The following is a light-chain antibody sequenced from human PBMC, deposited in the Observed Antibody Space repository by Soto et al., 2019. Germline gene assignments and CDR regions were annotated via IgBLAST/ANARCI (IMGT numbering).Light chain of an antibody. CDR3: QQYNSYWT. CDR1: QIISTY. V-gene: IGKV1-16*01. CDR2: AAS. J-gene: IGKJ1*01. Sequence: DLQITQSPSSLSASVGDIVTITFRASQIISTYLNWYQQRAGLAPRLLIYAASSLQSGVPPRFSGSGSGTDFTLTISSLQPDDSATYYCQQYNSYWTFGQGTKVDI.